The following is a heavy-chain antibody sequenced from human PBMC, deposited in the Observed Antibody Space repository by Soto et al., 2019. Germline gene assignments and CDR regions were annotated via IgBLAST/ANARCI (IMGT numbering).Heavy chain of an antibody. V-gene: IGHV4-59*08. CDR1: GGSISSYY. J-gene: IGHJ4*02. Sequence: SETLSLTCTVSGGSISSYYWSWIRQPPGKGLEWIGYSYYSGSTNYNPSLKSRVTISVGTSKNQFSLKLSSVTAADTAVYYCARAYGDYVFDYWGQGTLVTVS. CDR2: SYYSGST. CDR3: ARAYGDYVFDY. D-gene: IGHD4-17*01.